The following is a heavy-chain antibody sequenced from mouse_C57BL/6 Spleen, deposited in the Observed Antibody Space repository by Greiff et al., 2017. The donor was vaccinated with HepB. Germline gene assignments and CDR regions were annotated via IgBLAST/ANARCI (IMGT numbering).Heavy chain of an antibody. CDR1: GYTFTDYY. CDR2: INPNNGGT. V-gene: IGHV1-26*01. J-gene: IGHJ3*01. D-gene: IGHD2-4*01. Sequence: EVQLQQSGPELVKPGASVKISCKASGYTFTDYYMNWVKQSHGKSLEWIGDINPNNGGTSYNQKFKGKATLTVDKSSSTAYMELRSLTSEDSAVYYCARGGYDYDGFAYRGQGTLVTVSA. CDR3: ARGGYDYDGFAY.